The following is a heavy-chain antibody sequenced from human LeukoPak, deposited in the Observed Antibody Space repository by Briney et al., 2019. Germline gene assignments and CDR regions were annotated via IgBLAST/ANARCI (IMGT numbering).Heavy chain of an antibody. CDR1: GYTFTSYD. Sequence: ASVKVSCKASGYTFTSYDINWVRQATGQGLEWMGWMNPNSGNAGYAQKFQGRVTITRNTSISTAYMELSSLRSEDTAVYYCAREEWENSLSSSRPIDAFDIWGKGTMVTVSS. CDR2: MNPNSGNA. J-gene: IGHJ3*02. CDR3: AREEWENSLSSSRPIDAFDI. V-gene: IGHV1-8*03. D-gene: IGHD6-13*01.